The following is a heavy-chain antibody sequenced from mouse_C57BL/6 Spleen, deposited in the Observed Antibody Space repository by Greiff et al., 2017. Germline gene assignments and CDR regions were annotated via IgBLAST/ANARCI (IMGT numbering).Heavy chain of an antibody. CDR1: GYTFTSYW. Sequence: QVQLQQPGAELVKPGASVKMSCKASGYTFTSYWITWVKQRPGQGLEWIGDIYPGSGSTNYNEKFKGKATLTVDTSSSTAYMQLSSLTSEDSAVYYCAREYYYGSSSWFAYWGQGTLVTVSA. D-gene: IGHD1-1*01. CDR3: AREYYYGSSSWFAY. J-gene: IGHJ3*01. V-gene: IGHV1-55*01. CDR2: IYPGSGST.